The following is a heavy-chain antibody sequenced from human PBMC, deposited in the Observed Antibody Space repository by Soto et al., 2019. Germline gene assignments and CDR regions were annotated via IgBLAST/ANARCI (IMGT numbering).Heavy chain of an antibody. J-gene: IGHJ5*02. D-gene: IGHD3-22*01. CDR2: IIPIFGTA. CDR1: GGTFSSYA. V-gene: IGHV1-69*13. CDR3: ARVYYYDSSGYVDWFDP. Sequence: GASVKVSCKASGGTFSSYAISWVRQAPGQGLEWMGGIIPIFGTANYAQKFQGRVTITADESTSTAYMELSSLRSEDTAVYYCARVYYYDSSGYVDWFDPSGQGTLVTVSS.